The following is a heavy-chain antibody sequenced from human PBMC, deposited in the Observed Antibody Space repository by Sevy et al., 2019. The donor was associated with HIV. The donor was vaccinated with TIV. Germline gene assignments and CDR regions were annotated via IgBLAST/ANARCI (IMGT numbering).Heavy chain of an antibody. CDR2: IKYDGSAK. CDR3: GSDTGGMGMDV. J-gene: IGHJ6*02. V-gene: IGHV3-7*01. D-gene: IGHD6-13*01. Sequence: GGSLRLSCVVSGFTFSSHWMSWVRQAPGKGLEWVANIKYDGSAKYYVDSVKGRFTNSRDNAKNSLLRQMNSLGAEDNAWYCCGSDTGGMGMDVWGQGTTVTVSS. CDR1: GFTFSSHW.